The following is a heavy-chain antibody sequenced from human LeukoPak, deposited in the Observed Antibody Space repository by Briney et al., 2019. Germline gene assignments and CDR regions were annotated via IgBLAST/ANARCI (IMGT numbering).Heavy chain of an antibody. CDR3: AEYYYDSSGYNDWFDP. D-gene: IGHD3-22*01. V-gene: IGHV4-59*11. J-gene: IGHJ5*02. CDR2: IYYSGST. Sequence: SETLSLTCTVSGGSTTSHYWTWIRQPPGKGLEWIGYIYYSGSTNYNPSLKSRVTISVDTSKNQFSLKLSSVTAADTAVYYCAEYYYDSSGYNDWFDPWGQGTLVTVSS. CDR1: GGSTTSHY.